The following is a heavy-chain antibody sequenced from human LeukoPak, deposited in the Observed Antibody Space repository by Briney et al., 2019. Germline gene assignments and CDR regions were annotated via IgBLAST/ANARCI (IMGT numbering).Heavy chain of an antibody. J-gene: IGHJ4*02. V-gene: IGHV3-33*03. Sequence: GGSLRLSCAASGFTISNARMGWVRQTPGKGLDWVAVIWHDGSIKYYADSVRGRFTISRDNSMNTVYLQMNSLRAEDTAVYYCAKVRQFTAATGTGLDYWGQGTLVTVSS. CDR3: AKVRQFTAATGTGLDY. CDR1: GFTISNAR. D-gene: IGHD6-13*01. CDR2: IWHDGSIK.